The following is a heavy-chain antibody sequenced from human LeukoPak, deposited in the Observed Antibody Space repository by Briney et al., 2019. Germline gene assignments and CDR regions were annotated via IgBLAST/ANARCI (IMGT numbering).Heavy chain of an antibody. CDR2: IWYDGSNK. D-gene: IGHD6-6*01. CDR3: ARDSTSIAARSGDY. Sequence: GRSLRLSCAASGFTFSSYGMHWVRQAPGKGLEWVAVIWYDGSNKYYADSVKGRFTISRDNSKNTLYLQMNSLRAEDTAVYYCARDSTSIAARSGDYWGQETLVTVCS. CDR1: GFTFSSYG. V-gene: IGHV3-33*01. J-gene: IGHJ4*02.